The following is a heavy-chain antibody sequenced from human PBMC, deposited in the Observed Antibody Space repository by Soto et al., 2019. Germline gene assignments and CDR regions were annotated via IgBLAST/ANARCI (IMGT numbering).Heavy chain of an antibody. D-gene: IGHD3-22*01. J-gene: IGHJ3*02. CDR2: IKSKTDGGTT. CDR3: TTDLFYYDSSGYYDGAGAFDI. V-gene: IGHV3-15*07. CDR1: GFTFSNAW. Sequence: EVQLVESGGGLVKPGGSLRLSCAASGFTFSNAWMNWVRQAPGKGLEWVGRIKSKTDGGTTDYAAPVKGRFTISRDDSKNPLYLQMNSLKAEDTAVYYCTTDLFYYDSSGYYDGAGAFDIWGQGTMVTVSS.